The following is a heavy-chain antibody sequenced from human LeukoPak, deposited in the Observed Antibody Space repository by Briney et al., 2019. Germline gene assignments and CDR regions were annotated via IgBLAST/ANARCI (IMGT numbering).Heavy chain of an antibody. J-gene: IGHJ5*02. Sequence: GSLRLSCAASGFTFSDYYMSWIRQAPGKGLEWIGYIIYSRSTNYNPSLKSRVTISVDTSKNHFSLKLSSVTAADTAVYYCAKTIGYSYAGGRFDPWGQGTLVTVSS. CDR1: GFTFSDYY. CDR2: IIYSRST. CDR3: AKTIGYSYAGGRFDP. V-gene: IGHV4-59*01. D-gene: IGHD5-18*01.